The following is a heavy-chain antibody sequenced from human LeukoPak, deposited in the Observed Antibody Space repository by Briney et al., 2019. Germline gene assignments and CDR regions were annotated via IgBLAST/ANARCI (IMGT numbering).Heavy chain of an antibody. Sequence: SETLSLTCTVSGGSISSHFWSWIRKSAGKGLEWIGRIYSSGNTSYNPSLKSRVTMSVDTSRNQFSLRLNSVTAADTAVYFCARDPTYCSGGRCYGYHFDYWGQGTLVTVSS. D-gene: IGHD2-15*01. CDR1: GGSISSHF. CDR2: IYSSGNT. V-gene: IGHV4-4*07. J-gene: IGHJ4*02. CDR3: ARDPTYCSGGRCYGYHFDY.